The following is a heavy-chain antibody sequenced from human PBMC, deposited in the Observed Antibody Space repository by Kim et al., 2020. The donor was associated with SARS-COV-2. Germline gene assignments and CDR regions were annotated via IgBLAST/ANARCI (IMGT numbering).Heavy chain of an antibody. Sequence: SETLSLTCAVYGSFSAHHWPWIRQPPGKGLAWLGDIQHSGRTNYNPSHPSRVTISSDTSKQQFSPKLSSVTAADTGVHYCWRDSSPTDRFDPWCQGTLGT. CDR1: GSFSAHH. CDR2: IQHSGRT. V-gene: IGHV4-34*01. CDR3: WRDSSPTDRFDP. J-gene: IGHJ5*02. D-gene: IGHD3-22*01.